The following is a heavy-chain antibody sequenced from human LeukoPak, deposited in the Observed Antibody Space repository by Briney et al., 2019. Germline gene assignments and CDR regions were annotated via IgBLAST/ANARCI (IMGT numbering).Heavy chain of an antibody. CDR2: INDDGDRT. D-gene: IGHD2-15*01. V-gene: IGHV3-64*01. CDR3: ARVGGNNFFDY. Sequence: GGSLRLSCAASGFTVSSNYMSWVRQAPGKGLEYVSAINDDGDRTYYAKSVEGRFTISRDNSKNTLYLQMASLRADDMAVYYCARVGGNNFFDYWGRGTLVTVAS. J-gene: IGHJ4*02. CDR1: GFTVSSNY.